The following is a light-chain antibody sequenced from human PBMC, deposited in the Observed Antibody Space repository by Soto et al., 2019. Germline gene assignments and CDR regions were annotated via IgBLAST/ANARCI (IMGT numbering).Light chain of an antibody. CDR3: AAWDDSLNGVI. Sequence: QAVVTQPPSASATPGQGVTISCSGSTLNIGSNAVSWYQHFPGTAPKLLIYFNDRRPSGVPDRFSGSKSGTSASLAISGLQSEDESEYFCAAWDDSLNGVIFGGGTQLTVL. CDR1: TLNIGSNA. V-gene: IGLV1-44*01. J-gene: IGLJ2*01. CDR2: FND.